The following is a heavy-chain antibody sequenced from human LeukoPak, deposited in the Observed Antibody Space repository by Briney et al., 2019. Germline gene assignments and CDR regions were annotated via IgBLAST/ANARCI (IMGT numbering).Heavy chain of an antibody. Sequence: GGSLRLSCGASGFTFSSFGMNWVRQAPGKGLEWVSSISSGSSFMYYADSVKGRFTISRDNAKNSLYLQMNSLRAKDTALYYCARDYYDSSGSSWFDPWGQGTLVTVSS. D-gene: IGHD3-22*01. V-gene: IGHV3-21*01. CDR3: ARDYYDSSGSSWFDP. J-gene: IGHJ5*02. CDR1: GFTFSSFG. CDR2: ISSGSSFM.